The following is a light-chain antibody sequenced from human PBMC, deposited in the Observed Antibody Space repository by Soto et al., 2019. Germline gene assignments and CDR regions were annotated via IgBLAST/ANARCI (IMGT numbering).Light chain of an antibody. CDR2: DVS. CDR1: QSVTSY. V-gene: IGKV3-11*01. Sequence: EIGLTQSPATLALPPGERATLSCRASQSVTSYLAWYQQKPGQAPRLLIYDVSNRASGIPARFSGSGSETDFTLTISSLEPEDFAVYYCQQYDSSPLTFGQGTKVDIK. J-gene: IGKJ1*01. CDR3: QQYDSSPLT.